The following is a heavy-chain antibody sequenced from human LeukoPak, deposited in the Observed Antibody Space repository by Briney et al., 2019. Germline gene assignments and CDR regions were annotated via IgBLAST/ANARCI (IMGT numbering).Heavy chain of an antibody. Sequence: GRSLRLSCAASGFTFSSYAMHWVRQAPGKGLEWVAVISYDGSNKYYADSVKGRFTISRDNSKNRLYLQMNSLRVEDTAVYYCTRDHITSWQIDFWGQGTMVTVSS. V-gene: IGHV3-30*04. CDR2: ISYDGSNK. CDR1: GFTFSSYA. CDR3: TRDHITSWQIDF. D-gene: IGHD2-2*01. J-gene: IGHJ4*02.